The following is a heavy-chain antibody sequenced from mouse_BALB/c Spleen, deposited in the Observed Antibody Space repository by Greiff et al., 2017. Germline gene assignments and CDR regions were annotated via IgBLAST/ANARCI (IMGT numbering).Heavy chain of an antibody. Sequence: EVQLQQTGPELVKPGASVKISCKASGYSFTDYIMLWVKQSHGKSLEWIGNINPYYGSTSYNLKFKGKATLTVDKSSSTAYMQLNSLTSEDSAVYYCARRVGNSFDYWGQGTTLTVSS. D-gene: IGHD1-3*01. CDR1: GYSFTDYI. V-gene: IGHV1-39*01. J-gene: IGHJ2*01. CDR2: INPYYGST. CDR3: ARRVGNSFDY.